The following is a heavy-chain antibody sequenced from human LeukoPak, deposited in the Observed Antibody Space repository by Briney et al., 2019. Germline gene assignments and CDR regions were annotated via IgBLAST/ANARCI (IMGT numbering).Heavy chain of an antibody. V-gene: IGHV3-21*01. CDR1: GFTFSSYS. D-gene: IGHD6-13*01. J-gene: IGHJ4*02. CDR3: AKVDIAAAGDFDY. CDR2: ISSSSSYI. Sequence: SGGSLRLXCAASGFTFSSYSMNWDRQAPGKGLEWVSSISSSSSYIYYADSVKGRFTISRDNAKNSLYLQMNSLRAEDTAVYYCAKVDIAAAGDFDYWGQGTLVTVSS.